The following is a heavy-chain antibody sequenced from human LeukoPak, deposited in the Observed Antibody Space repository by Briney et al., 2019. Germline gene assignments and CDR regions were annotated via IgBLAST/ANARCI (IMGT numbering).Heavy chain of an antibody. CDR2: FYYSGST. D-gene: IGHD6-19*01. J-gene: IGHJ3*02. CDR3: ARPAPAVAGWGRASDI. Sequence: SETLSLTCTVSSDSISSYYWSWIRQSPEKGLDWIGYFYYSGSTNYNPSLKSRATISVDTSKNQFSLKLTSVTAADTAVYYCARPAPAVAGWGRASDIWGQGTMVTVSS. V-gene: IGHV4-59*08. CDR1: SDSISSYY.